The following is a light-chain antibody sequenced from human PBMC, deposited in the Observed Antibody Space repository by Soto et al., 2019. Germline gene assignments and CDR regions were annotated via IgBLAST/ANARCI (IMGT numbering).Light chain of an antibody. CDR3: AAWDGNLNGVL. J-gene: IGLJ2*01. CDR1: SSNIGTNL. CDR2: GNE. Sequence: QAVVTQPPSKSGTPGQRVTISCSGSSSNIGTNLVYWYQLVPGTAPKLLIYGNEERPSGVPGRFSGSKSGTSASLAISGLQSEDEADYYCAAWDGNLNGVLFGGGIKLTVL. V-gene: IGLV1-44*01.